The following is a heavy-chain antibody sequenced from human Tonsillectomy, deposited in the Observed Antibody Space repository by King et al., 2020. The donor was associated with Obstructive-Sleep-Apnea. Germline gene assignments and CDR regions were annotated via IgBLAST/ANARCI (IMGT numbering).Heavy chain of an antibody. V-gene: IGHV4-59*01. Sequence: QLQESGPGLVKPSETLSLTCTVSGGSINSYYWSWIRQNPGKGLEWIGYISYSGSTNYNPSLKSRVTISVDTSKNQFPLKLSSVTAADPAGCYGERGRVGRDGYKRFDYWGQGTLVTVSS. D-gene: IGHD5-24*01. CDR1: GGSINSYY. CDR3: ERGRVGRDGYKRFDY. J-gene: IGHJ4*02. CDR2: ISYSGST.